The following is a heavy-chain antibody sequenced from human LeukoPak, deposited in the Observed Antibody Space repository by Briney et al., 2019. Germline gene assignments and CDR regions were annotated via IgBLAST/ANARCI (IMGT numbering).Heavy chain of an antibody. V-gene: IGHV3-21*01. J-gene: IGHJ4*02. CDR3: AKHEGRPDYYGSGSYFFDY. D-gene: IGHD3-10*01. CDR1: GYTFSSFS. CDR2: ISVRSNYI. Sequence: GGSLRLSCVASGYTFSSFSINWVRQAPGKGLEWVSSISVRSNYIYYADSVRGRFSISRDDARDSLFLQMNSLRAEDTAVYYCAKHEGRPDYYGSGSYFFDYWGQGTLVTVSS.